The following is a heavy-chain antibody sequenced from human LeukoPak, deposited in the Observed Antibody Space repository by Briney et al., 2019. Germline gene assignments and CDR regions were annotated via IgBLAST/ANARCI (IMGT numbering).Heavy chain of an antibody. J-gene: IGHJ4*02. V-gene: IGHV4-59*01. CDR3: ARQYCSSTSCSFDY. CDR1: GGSISSYY. D-gene: IGHD2-2*01. Sequence: SETLSLTCTVSGGSISSYYWSWIRQPPGKGLEWIGYIYYSGSTNYNPSPKSRVTISVDTSKNQFSLKLSSVTAADTAAYYCARQYCSSTSCSFDYWGQGTLVTVSS. CDR2: IYYSGST.